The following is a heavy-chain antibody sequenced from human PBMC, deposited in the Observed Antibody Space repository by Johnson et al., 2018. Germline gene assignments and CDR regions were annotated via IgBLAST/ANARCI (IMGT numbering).Heavy chain of an antibody. Sequence: VQLVQSGGGLVKPGGSLRLSCAASGFTFSSYSMNWVRQAPGKGLEWVSSISSSSSYIYYADSVQGRFTISSDNAKNSLYLQMNSLRAEDTAVYYCARLSINDAFDIWGQGTMVTVSS. CDR2: ISSSSSYI. J-gene: IGHJ3*02. CDR3: ARLSINDAFDI. CDR1: GFTFSSYS. V-gene: IGHV3-21*01. D-gene: IGHD3-3*02.